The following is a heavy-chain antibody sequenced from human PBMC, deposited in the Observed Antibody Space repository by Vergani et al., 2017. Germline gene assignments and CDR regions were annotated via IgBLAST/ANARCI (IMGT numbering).Heavy chain of an antibody. CDR1: GFTFSNAW. Sequence: VQLVESGGGLVKPGGSLRLSCAASGFTFSNAWMNWVRQAPGKGLEWVAVISYDGSNKYYADSVKGRFTISRDNSKNTLYLQMNSLRAEDTAVYYCAKVTTVVTPYRLDYWGQGTLVTVSS. CDR3: AKVTTVVTPYRLDY. V-gene: IGHV3-30*18. D-gene: IGHD4-23*01. J-gene: IGHJ4*02. CDR2: ISYDGSNK.